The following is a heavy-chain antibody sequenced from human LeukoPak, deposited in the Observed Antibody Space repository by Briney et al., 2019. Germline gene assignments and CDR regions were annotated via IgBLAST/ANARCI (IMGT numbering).Heavy chain of an antibody. V-gene: IGHV3-43*02. D-gene: IGHD5-24*01. CDR2: ISGDGGST. Sequence: GGSLRLSCAASGFTFDDYAMHWVRQAPGKGLEWVSLISGDGGSTYYADSVKGRFTISRDNSKNSLYLQMNSLRTEDTALYYCAKDMHVEMATIEYYGMDVWGQGTTVTVSS. J-gene: IGHJ6*02. CDR3: AKDMHVEMATIEYYGMDV. CDR1: GFTFDDYA.